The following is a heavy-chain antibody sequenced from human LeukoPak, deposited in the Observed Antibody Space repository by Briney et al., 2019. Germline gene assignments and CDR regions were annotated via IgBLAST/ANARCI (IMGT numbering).Heavy chain of an antibody. CDR1: GFTFSSYS. D-gene: IGHD2-2*01. V-gene: IGHV3-21*01. CDR2: IGSSSSYI. CDR3: ARVVVPAAPPYYYYGMDV. Sequence: GGSLRLSCAASGFTFSSYSMNWVRQAPGKGLEWVSSIGSSSSYIYYADSVKGRFTISRDNAKNSLYLQMNSLRAEDTAVYYCARVVVPAAPPYYYYGMDVWGQGTTVTVSS. J-gene: IGHJ6*02.